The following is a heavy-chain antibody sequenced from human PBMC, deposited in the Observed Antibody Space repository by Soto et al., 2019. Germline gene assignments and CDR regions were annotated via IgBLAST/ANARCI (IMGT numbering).Heavy chain of an antibody. Sequence: QVQLQESGPGLVKPSQTLSLTCTVSGDSISRGGYYWNWLRQHPRKGLEWIGYIYHSGSTIYNPSLQSRVTISVETSKNRLSLELSNVTAADTAVYYCARDGAGAYGLGWFDPWGQGILVTVSS. J-gene: IGHJ5*02. CDR1: GDSISRGGYY. CDR3: ARDGAGAYGLGWFDP. D-gene: IGHD2-21*01. CDR2: IYHSGST. V-gene: IGHV4-31*03.